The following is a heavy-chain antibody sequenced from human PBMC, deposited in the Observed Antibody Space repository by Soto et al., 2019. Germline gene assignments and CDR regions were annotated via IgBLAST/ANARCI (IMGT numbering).Heavy chain of an antibody. D-gene: IGHD2-8*02. CDR3: VKEYCTGTTCFDAFDL. J-gene: IGHJ3*01. Sequence: GGSLRLSCAACGFIFNNYEVDWVRQAPWKGLEWIAYISDGGITIYYAASVKGRFTISRDDAKNSLYLQMNNLRAEDTATYFCVKEYCTGTTCFDAFDLWGQGTMVAVSS. V-gene: IGHV3-48*03. CDR1: GFIFNNYE. CDR2: ISDGGITI.